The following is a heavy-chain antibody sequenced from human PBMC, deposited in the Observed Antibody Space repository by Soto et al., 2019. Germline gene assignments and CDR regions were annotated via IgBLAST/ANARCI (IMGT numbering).Heavy chain of an antibody. CDR2: INHSGST. V-gene: IGHV4-34*01. Sequence: PSETVSLSCAVCEGSVSGYYWSWIRQPPGKGLEWIGEINHSGSTNYNPSLKSRVTISVDTSKNQFSLKLSSVTAADTAVYYCAREPLYDSSGYYYRPFDPWGQGTLVTVSS. D-gene: IGHD3-22*01. CDR1: EGSVSGYY. CDR3: AREPLYDSSGYYYRPFDP. J-gene: IGHJ5*02.